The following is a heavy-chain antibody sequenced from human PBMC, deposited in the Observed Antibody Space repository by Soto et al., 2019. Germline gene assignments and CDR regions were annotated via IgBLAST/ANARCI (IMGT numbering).Heavy chain of an antibody. CDR2: INSDGSVS. CDR1: GFTFSNYW. Sequence: EVQLVESGGGLVQPGGSLRLSCAASGFTFSNYWMYWVRQAPGKGLEWVSRINSDGSVSSYEDSVKGLLTISRDNVKNTLYLQMDSLRAEDTAVYYCARGDCVGGTCYSLAGSFYYYMDVWGKGTTVTVFS. J-gene: IGHJ6*03. D-gene: IGHD2-15*01. V-gene: IGHV3-74*02. CDR3: ARGDCVGGTCYSLAGSFYYYMDV.